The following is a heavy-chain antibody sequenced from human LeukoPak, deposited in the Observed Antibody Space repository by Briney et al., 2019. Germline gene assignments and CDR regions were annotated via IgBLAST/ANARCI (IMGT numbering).Heavy chain of an antibody. Sequence: PSETLSLTCTVSGGSISNYYWSWIRQPAGKGLEWIGRIYTSGSTNYNPSLKSRVTMSVDTSKNQFSLKLSSVTAADTAVYYCARQGYCSSTSCYSYIYYWGQGTLVTVSS. CDR3: ARQGYCSSTSCYSYIYY. V-gene: IGHV4-4*07. J-gene: IGHJ4*02. CDR2: IYTSGST. CDR1: GGSISNYY. D-gene: IGHD2-2*01.